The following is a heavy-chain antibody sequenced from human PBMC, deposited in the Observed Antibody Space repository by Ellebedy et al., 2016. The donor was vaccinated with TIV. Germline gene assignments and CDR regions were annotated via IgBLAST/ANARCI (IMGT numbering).Heavy chain of an antibody. V-gene: IGHV3-48*01. CDR3: VKGNAWGLYYFDY. J-gene: IGHJ4*02. CDR1: GFSLSDYS. CDR2: LNNDNITL. D-gene: IGHD3-16*01. Sequence: GGSLRLXXVASGFSLSDYSMAWVRQAPGKGLEWLSYLNNDNITLYYADSVKGRFTISRDNSKKTVYLQMNSLRAEDTALYYCVKGNAWGLYYFDYWGQGTPVTVSS.